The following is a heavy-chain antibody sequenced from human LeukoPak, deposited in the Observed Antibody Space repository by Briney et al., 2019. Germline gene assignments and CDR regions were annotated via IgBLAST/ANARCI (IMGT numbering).Heavy chain of an antibody. Sequence: SETLSLTCTVSGGSISSSSYYWGWIRQPPGKGLEWIGSIYHSGSTYYNPSLKSRVTISVDTSKNQFSLKLSSVTAADTAVYYCARASPQGYSYGRFDYWGQGTLVTVSS. CDR3: ARASPQGYSYGRFDY. CDR1: GGSISSSSYY. J-gene: IGHJ4*02. V-gene: IGHV4-39*07. CDR2: IYHSGST. D-gene: IGHD5-18*01.